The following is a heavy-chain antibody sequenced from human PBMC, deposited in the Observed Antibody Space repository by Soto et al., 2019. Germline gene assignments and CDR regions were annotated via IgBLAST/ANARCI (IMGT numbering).Heavy chain of an antibody. V-gene: IGHV3-74*01. Sequence: GSLRLSCAASGFTFSSYWMHWVRQAPGKGLVWVSRINRDGSSTNYADSARGRVTISRDNAKNTLYLQVNGLRAEDTAVYYCAREIATTGEYYFDYWGQGILVTVSS. D-gene: IGHD6-13*01. CDR3: AREIATTGEYYFDY. CDR1: GFTFSSYW. CDR2: INRDGSST. J-gene: IGHJ4*02.